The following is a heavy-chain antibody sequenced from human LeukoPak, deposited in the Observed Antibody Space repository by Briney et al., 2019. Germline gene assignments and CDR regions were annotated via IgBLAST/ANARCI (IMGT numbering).Heavy chain of an antibody. Sequence: ASVKVSCKASGYTFTSYGISWVRQAPGQGLEWMGWISAYNGNTNYAQKLQGRVTMTTDTSTSTAYMELRSLRSDDTAVYYCAGVGGTIFGVVTYYFDYWGQGTLVTVSS. CDR3: AGVGGTIFGVVTYYFDY. D-gene: IGHD3-3*01. CDR1: GYTFTSYG. CDR2: ISAYNGNT. J-gene: IGHJ4*02. V-gene: IGHV1-18*01.